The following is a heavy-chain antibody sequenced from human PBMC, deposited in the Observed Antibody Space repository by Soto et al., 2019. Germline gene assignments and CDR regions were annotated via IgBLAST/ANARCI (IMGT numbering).Heavy chain of an antibody. Sequence: SVKVSCEASGGTFSSYAISWVRQAPGQGLEWMGGIIPIFGTANYAQKFQGRVTITADESTSTAYMELSSLRSEDTAVYYCASPRELRYSYFYFFTLDVWGQGTTVTVSS. CDR3: ASPRELRYSYFYFFTLDV. J-gene: IGHJ6*02. CDR2: IIPIFGTA. CDR1: GGTFSSYA. D-gene: IGHD2-15*01. V-gene: IGHV1-69*13.